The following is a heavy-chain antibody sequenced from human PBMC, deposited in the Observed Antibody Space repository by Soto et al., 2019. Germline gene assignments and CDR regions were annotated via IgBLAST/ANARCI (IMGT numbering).Heavy chain of an antibody. J-gene: IGHJ4*02. V-gene: IGHV3-23*01. Sequence: GGSLRLSCGASGFTFITYAMSWVRQAPGKGLEWVSTISTSGASTYYADSVKGRFTISRDNSENTLYLQMNSLRAEDTAVYYCMKNQRYSTSSIDYWGQGTLVTVSS. CDR3: MKNQRYSTSSIDY. D-gene: IGHD6-13*01. CDR2: ISTSGAST. CDR1: GFTFITYA.